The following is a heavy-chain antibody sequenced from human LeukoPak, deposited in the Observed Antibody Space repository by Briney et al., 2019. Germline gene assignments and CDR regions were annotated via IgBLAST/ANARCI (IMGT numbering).Heavy chain of an antibody. J-gene: IGHJ6*02. CDR1: RFTFSYYP. CDR3: GAIGWLQLEDYYYYGMDV. CDR2: ISSSGSTK. D-gene: IGHD5-12*01. V-gene: IGHV3-11*01. Sequence: PGGSLRLSCAASRFTFSYYPMHWVRQAPGKGLEWVSYISSSGSTKYYADSVKGRFTISRDNAKNSLYLQMNSLRAEDTAVYYCGAIGWLQLEDYYYYGMDVWGQGTTVTVSS.